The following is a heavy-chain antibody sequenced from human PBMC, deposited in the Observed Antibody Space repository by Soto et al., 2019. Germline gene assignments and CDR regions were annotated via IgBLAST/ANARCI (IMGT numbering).Heavy chain of an antibody. J-gene: IGHJ6*03. D-gene: IGHD2-2*01. V-gene: IGHV4-34*01. CDR2: INHSGST. Sequence: PSETLSLTCAVYGGSFSGYYWSWIRQPPGKGLEWIGEINHSGSTNYNPSLKSRVTISVDTSKNQFSLKLSSVTAADTAVYYCARGGIIVPAAMRHHYYYMDVWGKGTTVTVSS. CDR3: ARGGIIVPAAMRHHYYYMDV. CDR1: GGSFSGYY.